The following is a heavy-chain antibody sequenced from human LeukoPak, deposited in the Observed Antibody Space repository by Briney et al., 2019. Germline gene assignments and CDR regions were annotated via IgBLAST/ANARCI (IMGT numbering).Heavy chain of an antibody. J-gene: IGHJ4*02. CDR3: AREAIQLWLSSPRPFTNHFDY. D-gene: IGHD5-18*01. CDR1: GFTFSSYS. CDR2: ISSSSSYI. V-gene: IGHV3-21*01. Sequence: PGGSLRLSCAASGFTFSSYSMNWVRQAPGKGLEWVSSISSSSSYIYYADSVKGRFTISRDNAKNSLYLQMNSLRAEDTAVYYCAREAIQLWLSSPRPFTNHFDYWGQGTLVTISS.